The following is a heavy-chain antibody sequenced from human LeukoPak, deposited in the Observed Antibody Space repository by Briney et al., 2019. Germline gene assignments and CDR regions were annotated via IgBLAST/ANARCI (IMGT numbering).Heavy chain of an antibody. CDR2: ISYDGSNK. CDR1: GFTFSSYG. J-gene: IGHJ4*02. D-gene: IGHD3-3*01. Sequence: GRSLRLSCAASGFTFSSYGMHWVRQAPGKGLEWVAVISYDGSNKYYADSVKGRFTISRDNSKNTLYLQMNSLRAEDTAVYYCARVPSFYDFWSGYHDYWGQGTLVTVSS. CDR3: ARVPSFYDFWSGYHDY. V-gene: IGHV3-30*03.